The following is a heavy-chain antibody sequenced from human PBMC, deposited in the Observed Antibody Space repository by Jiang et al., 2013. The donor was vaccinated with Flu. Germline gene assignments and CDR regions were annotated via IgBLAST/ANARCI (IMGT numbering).Heavy chain of an antibody. V-gene: IGHV1-69*04. CDR3: ARLVDAAMALDT. Sequence: SGAEVKKPGSSVKVSCKASGGTLSSYIFSWVRQAPGQGLEWMGRIIPMLGMTNYAQKFQGRVTITADSSLNTAYMELSSLRSEDTAVYYCARLVDAAMALDTWGQGTLVTVSS. CDR1: GGTLSSYI. D-gene: IGHD5-18*01. J-gene: IGHJ5*02. CDR2: IIPMLGMT.